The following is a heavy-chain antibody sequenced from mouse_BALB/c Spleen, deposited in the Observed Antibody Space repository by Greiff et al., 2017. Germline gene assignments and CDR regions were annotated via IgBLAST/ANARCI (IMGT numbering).Heavy chain of an antibody. Sequence: VKLVESGPGLVAPSQSLSITCTVSGFSLTSYGVHWVRQPPGKGLEWLGVIWAGGSTNYNSALMSRLSISKDNSKSQVFLKMNSLQTDDTAMYYCARAYYRYDDYFDYWGQGTTLTVSS. J-gene: IGHJ2*01. D-gene: IGHD2-14*01. CDR2: IWAGGST. V-gene: IGHV2-9*02. CDR3: ARAYYRYDDYFDY. CDR1: GFSLTSYG.